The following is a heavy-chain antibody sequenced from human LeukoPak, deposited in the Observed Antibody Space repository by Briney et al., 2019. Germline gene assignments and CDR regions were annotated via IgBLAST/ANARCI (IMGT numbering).Heavy chain of an antibody. J-gene: IGHJ6*02. V-gene: IGHV3-30-3*01. Sequence: GRSLRLSCVASGFTFSNYAIHRVRQAPGKGLEWVAVISYDGSNKYYADSVRGRFTISRDNSKKKLSLQMNSLRADDTAVYYCARDVLVVVPVTLEPGYYYYGMDAWGQGTTVTVSS. CDR1: GFTFSNYA. D-gene: IGHD2-15*01. CDR2: ISYDGSNK. CDR3: ARDVLVVVPVTLEPGYYYYGMDA.